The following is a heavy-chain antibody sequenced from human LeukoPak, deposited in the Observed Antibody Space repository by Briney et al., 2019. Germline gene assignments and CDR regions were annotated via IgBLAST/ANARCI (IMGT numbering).Heavy chain of an antibody. CDR3: ARVMYSPERTPEDD. Sequence: GESLRLSCAASGITLSRYSMTWVRQAPGKGLEWVSYITSDSRTIYYADSVKGRFTISRNNAKNSLYLQMDSLRVEDTAVYYCARVMYSPERTPEDDWGQGTLVTVSS. J-gene: IGHJ4*02. CDR2: ITSDSRTI. D-gene: IGHD1-26*01. V-gene: IGHV3-48*04. CDR1: GITLSRYS.